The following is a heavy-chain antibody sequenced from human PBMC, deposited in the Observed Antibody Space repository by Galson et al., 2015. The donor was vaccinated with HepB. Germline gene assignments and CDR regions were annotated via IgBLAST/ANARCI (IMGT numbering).Heavy chain of an antibody. D-gene: IGHD3-10*01. Sequence: SVKVSCKASGYIFTGYGISWVRRAPGQGLEWMGWISPYNGNTNYAQKLQGRVTMTTDTSTSTAYMELRSLRSDDTAVYYCARNLLWFGESPPPGGFDPWGPRSLVTVYS. V-gene: IGHV1-18*04. CDR2: ISPYNGNT. CDR1: GYIFTGYG. CDR3: ARNLLWFGESPPPGGFDP. J-gene: IGHJ5*02.